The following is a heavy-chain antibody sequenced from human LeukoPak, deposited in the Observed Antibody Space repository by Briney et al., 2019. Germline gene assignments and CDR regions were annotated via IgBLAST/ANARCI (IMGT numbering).Heavy chain of an antibody. CDR3: ARALGNSTGDY. D-gene: IGHD7-27*01. CDR1: GFTFNIFW. V-gene: IGHV3-7*04. Sequence: GGSLRLSCAASGFTFNIFWMSWVRQAPGKGLEWVANIKHDGSEEYYGDSVRGRFTISRDNAKNSLILQMNSLRGEDTAVYYCARALGNSTGDYWGQGTLVTVS. CDR2: IKHDGSEE. J-gene: IGHJ4*02.